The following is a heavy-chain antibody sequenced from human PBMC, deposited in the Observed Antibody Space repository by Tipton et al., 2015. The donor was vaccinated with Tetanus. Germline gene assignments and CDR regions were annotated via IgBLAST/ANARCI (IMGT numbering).Heavy chain of an antibody. CDR2: IWYDGSNK. V-gene: IGHV3-33*01. D-gene: IGHD6-13*01. Sequence: SGSTFSSYGMHWVRQAPGKGLEWVAVIWYDGSNKYYADSVKGRFTISRDNSKNTLYLQMNSLRAEDTAVYYCARLPEEQQLGGGDFYYYYGMDVWGQGTTVTVSS. CDR1: GSTFSSYG. CDR3: ARLPEEQQLGGGDFYYYYGMDV. J-gene: IGHJ6*02.